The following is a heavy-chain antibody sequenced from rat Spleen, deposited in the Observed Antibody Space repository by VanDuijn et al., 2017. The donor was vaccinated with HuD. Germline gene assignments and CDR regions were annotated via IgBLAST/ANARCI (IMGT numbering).Heavy chain of an antibody. V-gene: IGHV5-19*01. J-gene: IGHJ2*01. CDR3: ATYYSSSPDY. CDR2: ISPSGGST. Sequence: EVQLVESGGGLVQPGRSLKLSCAASGFTFNNYGMHWIRQAPTKGLEWVASISPSGGSTYYRDSVKGRFTISRDNAKSTLYLQMDSLRSEDTATYYCATYYSSSPDYWGQGVMVTVSS. CDR1: GFTFNNYG. D-gene: IGHD1-2*01.